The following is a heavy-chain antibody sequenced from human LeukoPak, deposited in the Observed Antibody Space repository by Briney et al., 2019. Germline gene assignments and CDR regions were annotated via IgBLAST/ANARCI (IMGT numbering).Heavy chain of an antibody. J-gene: IGHJ4*02. CDR1: GFSLRSYA. D-gene: IGHD3-3*01. CDR3: ATAAGADFFDY. CDR2: ISGSGGTT. V-gene: IGHV3-23*01. Sequence: PAESLRPSRAASGFSLRSYAMRWVRQAPTVGQGWVSAISGSGGTTDYAASVKGRFTISRDNSKNTLYLQMNSLRAEDTAVYYWATAAGADFFDYWGQGTLVTVSS.